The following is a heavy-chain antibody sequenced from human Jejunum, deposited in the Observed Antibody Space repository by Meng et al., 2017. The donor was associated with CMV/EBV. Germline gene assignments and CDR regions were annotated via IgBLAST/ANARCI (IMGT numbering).Heavy chain of an antibody. Sequence: SGGSISGSNSYWGWIRQPPGKGLEWIGSVYYTGTTYYNPSLKSRVTISLDTSKNHFSLKLSSVTAADTAVYFCAGGIVGTTWGDYFEFWGQGTLVTVSS. D-gene: IGHD1-26*01. CDR3: AGGIVGTTWGDYFEF. V-gene: IGHV4-39*07. CDR1: GGSISGSNSY. CDR2: VYYTGTT. J-gene: IGHJ4*02.